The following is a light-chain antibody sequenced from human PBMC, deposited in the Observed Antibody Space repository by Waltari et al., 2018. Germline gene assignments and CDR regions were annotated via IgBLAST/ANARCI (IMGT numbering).Light chain of an antibody. Sequence: SSELTQDPAVSVAFGQTLRIPCQGDSLRTYYGSWYQQKTGQAPVLVTYGKNNRPSGIPDRFSGYSSGNTASLTITWAQAEDEADYYCNSRDSSGNHVVFGGGTKLTVL. V-gene: IGLV3-19*01. CDR2: GKN. J-gene: IGLJ2*01. CDR1: SLRTYY. CDR3: NSRDSSGNHVV.